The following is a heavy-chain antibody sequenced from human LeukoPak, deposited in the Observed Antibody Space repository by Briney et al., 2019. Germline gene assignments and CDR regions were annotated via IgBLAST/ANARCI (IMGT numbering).Heavy chain of an antibody. D-gene: IGHD3-22*01. J-gene: IGHJ5*02. Sequence: SETLSLTCTVSGGSISSGDYYWSWIRQPPGKGLEWIGYIYYSGSTYYNPSLKSRVTISVDTSKNQFSLKLSSVTAADTAVYTGPRAAPVVGVISKLRMGTNGFAPWGRG. V-gene: IGHV4-30-4*01. CDR1: GGSISSGDYY. CDR3: PRAAPVVGVISKLRMGTNGFAP. CDR2: IYYSGST.